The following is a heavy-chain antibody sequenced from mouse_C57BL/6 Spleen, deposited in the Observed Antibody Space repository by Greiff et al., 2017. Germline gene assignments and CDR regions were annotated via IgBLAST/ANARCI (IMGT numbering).Heavy chain of an antibody. CDR1: GYAFSSSW. D-gene: IGHD1-1*01. CDR2: IYPGDGDT. V-gene: IGHV1-82*01. J-gene: IGHJ2*01. Sequence: VQLQQSGPELVKPGASVKISCKASGYAFSSSWMNWVKQRPGKGLEWIGRIYPGDGDTTYNGKFKGKATLTADKSSRTAYMQLSSLTSEDAAVYFCALGINYDSSYDYWGQGTTLTVSS. CDR3: ALGINYDSSYDY.